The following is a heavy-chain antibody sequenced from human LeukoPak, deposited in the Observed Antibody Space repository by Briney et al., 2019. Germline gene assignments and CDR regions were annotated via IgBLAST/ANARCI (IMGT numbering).Heavy chain of an antibody. Sequence: PGRSLRLSCAASGFTFSRYVMHWVRQAPGKGLQWVALIWYDGSNEYYTDSVKGRFTISRDNSKNTLYLQMNSLRAEDTAVYYCARADYYDSSGYYYGDYWGQGTLVTVSS. D-gene: IGHD3-22*01. CDR2: IWYDGSNE. V-gene: IGHV3-33*01. CDR1: GFTFSRYV. CDR3: ARADYYDSSGYYYGDY. J-gene: IGHJ4*02.